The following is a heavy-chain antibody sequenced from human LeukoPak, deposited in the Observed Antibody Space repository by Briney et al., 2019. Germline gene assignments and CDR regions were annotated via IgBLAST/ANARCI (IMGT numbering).Heavy chain of an antibody. CDR1: AGSISSSSYY. J-gene: IGHJ5*02. Sequence: ETLSLTCTVSAGSISSSSYYWGWIRQPPGKGLEWIGSIYYSGSTYYNPSLKSRVTISVDTSKNQFSLKLSSVTAADTAVYYCARAHGYNSWFDPWGQGTLVTVSS. D-gene: IGHD5-24*01. V-gene: IGHV4-39*07. CDR3: ARAHGYNSWFDP. CDR2: IYYSGST.